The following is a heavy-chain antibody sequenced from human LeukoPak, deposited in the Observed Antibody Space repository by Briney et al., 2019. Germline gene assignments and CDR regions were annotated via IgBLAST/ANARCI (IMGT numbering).Heavy chain of an antibody. D-gene: IGHD2-15*01. CDR3: ARDDCSGGSCYFDY. J-gene: IGHJ4*02. V-gene: IGHV1-18*01. CDR1: GYTFTSYG. CDR2: ISAYNGNT. Sequence: ASVKVSCKASGYTFTSYGISWVRQAPGQGREWMGGISAYNGNTNYAQKLQGRVTITADESTSTAYMELSSLRSEDTAVYYCARDDCSGGSCYFDYWGQGTLVTVSS.